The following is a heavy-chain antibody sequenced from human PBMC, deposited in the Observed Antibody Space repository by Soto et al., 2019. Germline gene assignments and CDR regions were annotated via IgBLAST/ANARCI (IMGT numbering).Heavy chain of an antibody. CDR1: GFPLSSTC. J-gene: IGHJ5*02. Sequence: GGSLSLSCVASGFPLSSTCMHWVRQAPGKGLEWVAMISYDGSNTFYADSVKGRFTISRDNSWNTLYLQMDSLRPEDTSVYYCAKDWGSSGWFNWFDPWGQGTLVTVSS. CDR2: ISYDGSNT. CDR3: AKDWGSSGWFNWFDP. D-gene: IGHD6-19*01. V-gene: IGHV3-30*18.